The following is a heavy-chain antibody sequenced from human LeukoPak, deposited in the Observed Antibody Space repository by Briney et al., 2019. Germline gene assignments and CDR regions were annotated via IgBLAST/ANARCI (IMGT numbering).Heavy chain of an antibody. D-gene: IGHD4-17*01. J-gene: IGHJ4*02. V-gene: IGHV3-74*01. Sequence: PGGSLRLSCAASGFTFSGYYMFWVRQVPGKGLMWVAHINGFGTEATYADTVKGRFTISRDNAKNTLYLQMNGLRDEDTAVYYCAKDVFRYGDYTRPGYWGQGTLVTVSS. CDR2: INGFGTEA. CDR3: AKDVFRYGDYTRPGY. CDR1: GFTFSGYY.